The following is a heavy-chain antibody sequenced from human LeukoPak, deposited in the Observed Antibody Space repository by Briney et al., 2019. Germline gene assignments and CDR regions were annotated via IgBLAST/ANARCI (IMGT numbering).Heavy chain of an antibody. D-gene: IGHD1/OR15-1a*01. CDR2: IWYDGSNK. CDR1: GFTFSSYG. CDR3: AKGEQGVDY. Sequence: HAGGSLRLSCAASGFTFSSYGMHWVRQAPGKGLEWVAVIWYDGSNKYYADSVKGRFTISRDNSKNTLYLQMNSLGAEDTAVYYCAKGEQGVDYWGQGTLVTVSS. V-gene: IGHV3-33*06. J-gene: IGHJ4*02.